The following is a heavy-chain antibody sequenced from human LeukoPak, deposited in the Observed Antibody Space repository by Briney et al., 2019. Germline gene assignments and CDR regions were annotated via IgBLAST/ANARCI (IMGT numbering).Heavy chain of an antibody. CDR1: GFTFSSYG. Sequence: PGGSLRLSCAASGFTFSSYGMHWVRQAPGKGLEWVAVISYDGSNKYYADSVKGRFTISRDNSKNTLYLQMNSLRAEDTAVYYCARALGGGTAFDIWGQGTMVTVSS. CDR2: ISYDGSNK. D-gene: IGHD1-26*01. CDR3: ARALGGGTAFDI. J-gene: IGHJ3*02. V-gene: IGHV3-30*03.